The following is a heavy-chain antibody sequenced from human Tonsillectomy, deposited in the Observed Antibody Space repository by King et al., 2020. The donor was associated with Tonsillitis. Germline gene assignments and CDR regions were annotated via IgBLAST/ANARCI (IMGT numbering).Heavy chain of an antibody. Sequence: QLVQSGAEVKKPGASVKVSCKASGYTFTRYYMHWVRQAPGQGLEWMGIINPSGGSTSYAQKFQGRVTMNRDTSTSTVYMELSSLRSEDTAAYYCANDGVEMSKSSSLVLNYWGQGTLVTVSS. J-gene: IGHJ4*02. CDR1: GYTFTRYY. V-gene: IGHV1-46*03. CDR3: ANDGVEMSKSSSLVLNY. D-gene: IGHD5-24*01. CDR2: INPSGGST.